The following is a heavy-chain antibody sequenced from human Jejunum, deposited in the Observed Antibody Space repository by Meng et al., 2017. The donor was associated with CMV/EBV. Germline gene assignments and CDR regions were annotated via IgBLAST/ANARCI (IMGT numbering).Heavy chain of an antibody. Sequence: SISSSSYYWGWTRQPPGKGLEWIASMYYTGSTYYNPSLKSRVTMSLDRSKNQVSLKLSSVTAADTAVYYCARDSTSRGYYYYGMNVWGQGTTVTVSS. CDR1: SISSSSYY. J-gene: IGHJ6*02. D-gene: IGHD3-10*01. CDR2: MYYTGST. CDR3: ARDSTSRGYYYYGMNV. V-gene: IGHV4-39*07.